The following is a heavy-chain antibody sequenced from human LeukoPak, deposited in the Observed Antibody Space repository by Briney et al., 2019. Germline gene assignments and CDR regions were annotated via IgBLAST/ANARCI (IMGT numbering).Heavy chain of an antibody. CDR3: ARRSWYGPSDY. D-gene: IGHD6-13*01. V-gene: IGHV4-39*01. Sequence: SETLSLTCIVSGGSISSYSNYWGWIRQPPGKGLEWIGSVYYSGTTYYNPSLKNRVTISVGTSQNQFSLKLSSVTAADTAVYYCARRSWYGPSDYWGQGTLVTVSS. CDR2: VYYSGTT. J-gene: IGHJ4*02. CDR1: GGSISSYSNY.